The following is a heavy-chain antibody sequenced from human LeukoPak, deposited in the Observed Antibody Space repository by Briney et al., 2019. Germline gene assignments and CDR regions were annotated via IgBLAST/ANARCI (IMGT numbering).Heavy chain of an antibody. CDR1: GGTFSSYA. CDR3: ARGWLAETTVVTPYNY. J-gene: IGHJ4*02. V-gene: IGHV1-69*13. CDR2: IIPIFGTA. Sequence: SVKVSCKASGGTFSSYAISWVRQAPGQGLEWMGGIIPIFGTANYAQKFQDRVTITAVESMSTVYMELSSLRSEDTAVFYCARGWLAETTVVTPYNYWGQGTLVTVSS. D-gene: IGHD4-23*01.